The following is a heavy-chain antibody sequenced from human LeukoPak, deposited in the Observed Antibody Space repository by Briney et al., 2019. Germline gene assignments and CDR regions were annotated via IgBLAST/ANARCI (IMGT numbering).Heavy chain of an antibody. J-gene: IGHJ4*02. CDR3: ARSFYDILIGYYQYFDY. CDR1: GFTFSSYA. CDR2: ISGSGGST. Sequence: GGSLRLSCAASGFTFSSYAMSWVRQAPGKGLEWVSAISGSGGSTYYAESVKGRFTISRDNSKNTLYIQMNSLRAEDTAVYYCARSFYDILIGYYQYFDYWGQGTLVTVSS. V-gene: IGHV3-23*01. D-gene: IGHD3-9*01.